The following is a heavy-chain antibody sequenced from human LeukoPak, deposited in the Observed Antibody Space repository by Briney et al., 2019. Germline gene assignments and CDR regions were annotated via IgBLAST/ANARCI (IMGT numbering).Heavy chain of an antibody. CDR1: GGSISSYY. V-gene: IGHV4-4*07. J-gene: IGHJ4*02. CDR3: ARDANYYDSSGTEDYFDY. CDR2: IYTSGST. D-gene: IGHD3-22*01. Sequence: PSETLSLTCTVSGGSISSYYWSWIRQPAGKGLEWIGRIYTSGSTNYNPSLKSRVTMSVDTSKNRFSLKLSSVTAADTAVYYCARDANYYDSSGTEDYFDYWGQGTLVTVSS.